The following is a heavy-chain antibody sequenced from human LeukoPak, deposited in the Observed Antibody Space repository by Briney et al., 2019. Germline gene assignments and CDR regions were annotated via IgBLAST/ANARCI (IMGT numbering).Heavy chain of an antibody. CDR1: VFTLRSFT. V-gene: IGHV3-30*04. Sequence: PGGSLRLSCSASVFTLRSFTFHWVRQAPGKGLEWVSVISFDGNNQYYADSVKGRFTVSRDDSRSTLSLQMDRLRGEDTALYYCVRDLGGARDYWGQGTLVTVSS. CDR3: VRDLGGARDY. D-gene: IGHD4/OR15-4a*01. CDR2: ISFDGNNQ. J-gene: IGHJ4*02.